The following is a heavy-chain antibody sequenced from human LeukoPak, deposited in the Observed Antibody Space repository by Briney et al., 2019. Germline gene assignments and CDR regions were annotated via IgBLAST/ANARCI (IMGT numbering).Heavy chain of an antibody. CDR3: AKDKGKVYFDY. CDR2: ITDDGSNK. J-gene: IGHJ4*02. V-gene: IGHV3-30*02. CDR1: GLSFSRSG. Sequence: PGGSLRLSCAASGLSFSRSGMHWVRQAPGKGLEWVTFITDDGSNKYYTDSVKGRFTISRDNSKNMMYLQMSSLRGEDTAVYYCAKDKGKVYFDYWGQGTLVTVSS.